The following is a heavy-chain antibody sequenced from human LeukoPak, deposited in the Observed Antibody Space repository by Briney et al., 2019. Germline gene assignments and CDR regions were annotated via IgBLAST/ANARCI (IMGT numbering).Heavy chain of an antibody. V-gene: IGHV3-30*02. CDR2: IRYDGSNK. J-gene: IGHJ4*02. CDR1: GFTFSSYG. D-gene: IGHD5-24*01. Sequence: GGSLTLSCAASGFTFSSYGMHWVRPASGKGLEWVAFIRYDGSNKYYADSVKGRFTISRDNSKNTLYLQMNSLRAQDTAVYYCARVGQDGYSQFDYWGQGTLVTVSS. CDR3: ARVGQDGYSQFDY.